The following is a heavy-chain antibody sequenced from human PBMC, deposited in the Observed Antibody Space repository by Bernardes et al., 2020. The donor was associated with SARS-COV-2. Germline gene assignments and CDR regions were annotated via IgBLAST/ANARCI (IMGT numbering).Heavy chain of an antibody. V-gene: IGHV4-39*01. D-gene: IGHD6-6*01. Sequence: SETLSLTCTVSGGSISRSTYYWGWVRLPTGKGLEWIGSVYYSGYTYYNPSLKSRVTMSVDTSKNHFSLRLSSVTAADTAVYYCSRQHGSSSGNWFDPWGQGTLVTVSS. J-gene: IGHJ5*02. CDR1: GGSISRSTYY. CDR2: VYYSGYT. CDR3: SRQHGSSSGNWFDP.